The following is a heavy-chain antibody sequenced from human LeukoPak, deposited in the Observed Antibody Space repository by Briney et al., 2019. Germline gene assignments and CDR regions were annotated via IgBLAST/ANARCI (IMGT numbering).Heavy chain of an antibody. CDR3: ARVVGLMGSGGSCYSCDWFDP. V-gene: IGHV1-69*04. Sequence: SVKVSCKASGGTSNSHAISWVRQAPGQGLEWMGRIIPNLGTTNRAQNFQDRVTLTADKSTNTAYMELSSLRSEDTAVYYCARVVGLMGSGGSCYSCDWFDPWGQGTLVTVSS. CDR1: GGTSNSHA. J-gene: IGHJ5*02. D-gene: IGHD2-15*01. CDR2: IIPNLGTT.